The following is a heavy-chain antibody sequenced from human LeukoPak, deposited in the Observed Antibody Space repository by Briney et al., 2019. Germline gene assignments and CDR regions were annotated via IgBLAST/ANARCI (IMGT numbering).Heavy chain of an antibody. D-gene: IGHD6-13*01. CDR3: ARDGPAAAGVDAFDI. V-gene: IGHV1-18*01. CDR2: ISAYNGNT. CDR1: GYTFTSYG. J-gene: IGHJ3*02. Sequence: ASVKVSCKASGYTFTSYGISWVRQAPGQGLECMGWISAYNGNTNYAQKLQGRVTMTTDTSTSTVYMELSSLRSEDTAVYYCARDGPAAAGVDAFDIWGQGTMVTVSS.